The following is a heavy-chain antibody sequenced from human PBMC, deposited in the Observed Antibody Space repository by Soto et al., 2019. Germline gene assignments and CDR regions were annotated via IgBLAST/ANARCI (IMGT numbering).Heavy chain of an antibody. CDR3: ARDKGVWSGYYTTTYYMDV. CDR1: GFSLSTSGVG. J-gene: IGHJ6*03. Sequence: SGPTLVNPTQTLTLTCTFSGFSLSTSGVGVGWIRQPPGKALEWLALIYWDDDKRYSPSLKSRLTITKDTSKNQVVLTMTNMDPVDTATYYCARDKGVWSGYYTTTYYMDVWGKGTTVTVSS. CDR2: IYWDDDK. V-gene: IGHV2-5*02. D-gene: IGHD3-3*01.